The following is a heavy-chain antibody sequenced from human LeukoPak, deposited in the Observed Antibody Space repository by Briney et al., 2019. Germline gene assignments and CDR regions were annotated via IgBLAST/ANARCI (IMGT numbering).Heavy chain of an antibody. V-gene: IGHV4-59*08. D-gene: IGHD3-10*01. CDR2: IHYSGST. CDR3: ARHGWFGELLYGWFDP. CDR1: GGXISSYY. J-gene: IGHJ5*02. Sequence: SETLSLTCTVSGGXISSYYWSWIRQPPGKGLEWIGYIHYSGSTNYNPSLKSRVTISVDMSKNQISLKLSSVTAADTAVYYCARHGWFGELLYGWFDPWGQGTLVTVSS.